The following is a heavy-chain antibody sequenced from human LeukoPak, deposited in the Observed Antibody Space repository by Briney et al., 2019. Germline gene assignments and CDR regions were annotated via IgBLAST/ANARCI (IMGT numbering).Heavy chain of an antibody. J-gene: IGHJ1*01. D-gene: IGHD3-22*01. V-gene: IGHV2-5*02. CDR3: AHTSDYYDSSGYYPEYFQH. Sequence: SGPTLVKPTQTLTLTCTFSGFSLSTSGVGVGWICQPPGKALEWLALIYWDDDKRYSPSLKSRLTITKDTSKNQVVLTMTNMDPVDTATYYCAHTSDYYDSSGYYPEYFQHWGQGTLVTVSS. CDR1: GFSLSTSGVG. CDR2: IYWDDDK.